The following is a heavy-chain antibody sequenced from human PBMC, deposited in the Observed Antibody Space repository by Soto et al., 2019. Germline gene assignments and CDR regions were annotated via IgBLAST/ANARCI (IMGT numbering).Heavy chain of an antibody. CDR3: VRSQAQEGGGGIRAYDF. CDR1: GDSVSSNSAA. Sequence: PSQTISLTCAISGDSVSSNSAAWNWISQSPSIGLEWLGSTYYRSKCSSDYVVCVKSRIPSSPATFQIVFALQLISVTPEDAAVYYCVRSQAQEGGGGIRAYDFCGRGTMVDVS. J-gene: IGHJ6*01. V-gene: IGHV6-1*01. D-gene: IGHD2-15*01. CDR2: TYYRSKCSS.